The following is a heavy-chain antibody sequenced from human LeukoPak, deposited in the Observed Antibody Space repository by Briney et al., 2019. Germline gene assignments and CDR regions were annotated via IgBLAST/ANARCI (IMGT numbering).Heavy chain of an antibody. J-gene: IGHJ4*02. V-gene: IGHV1-18*01. CDR1: GYTFTSYG. D-gene: IGHD3-22*01. Sequence: ASVKVSCKASGYTFTSYGISWVRQAPGQGLEWMGWISAYNGNTNYAQKLQGRVTMTRNTSISTAYMELSSLRSEDTAVYYCARRVYYYDSSGYYYNFDYWGQGTLVTVSS. CDR2: ISAYNGNT. CDR3: ARRVYYYDSSGYYYNFDY.